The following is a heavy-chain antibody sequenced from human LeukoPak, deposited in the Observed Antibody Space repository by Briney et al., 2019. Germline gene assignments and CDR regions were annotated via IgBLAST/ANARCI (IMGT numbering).Heavy chain of an antibody. V-gene: IGHV1-69*05. Sequence: SVKVSCKASGGTFSSYAISWVRQAPGQGLEWMGGIIPIFGTANYAQKFQGRVTITTDESTSTAYMELSSLRSEDTAVYYCARDRWYSSSWYGPDAFDIWGQGTMVTVSS. D-gene: IGHD6-13*01. CDR3: ARDRWYSSSWYGPDAFDI. J-gene: IGHJ3*02. CDR1: GGTFSSYA. CDR2: IIPIFGTA.